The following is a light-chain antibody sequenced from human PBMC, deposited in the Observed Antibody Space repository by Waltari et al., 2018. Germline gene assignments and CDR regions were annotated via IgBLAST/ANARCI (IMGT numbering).Light chain of an antibody. Sequence: SLLPRNRYSCRDWYKQKRGQSAQLLIYLGSNRAYGVPHRISGSGSGTDSTQKISIVVAEDVGVYDCMPDLQTPHTFSPGTKVEIK. CDR3: MPDLQTPHT. V-gene: IGKV2-28*01. J-gene: IGKJ2*01. CDR1: SLLPRNRYSC. CDR2: LGS.